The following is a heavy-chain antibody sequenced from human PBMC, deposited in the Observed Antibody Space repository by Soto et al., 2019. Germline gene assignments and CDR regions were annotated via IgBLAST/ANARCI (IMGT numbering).Heavy chain of an antibody. CDR2: ITSSSSTI. CDR1: GFTFTSNG. J-gene: IGHJ4*02. Sequence: GGSLRLSCAASGFTFTSNGMNWVREAPGKGLEWISYITSSSSTIYYADSVKGRFTISRDNAKNSLYLQMNSLRDDDTAVYYCARGRVGTAYFDYWGQGALVTVSS. CDR3: ARGRVGTAYFDY. D-gene: IGHD2-21*02. V-gene: IGHV3-48*02.